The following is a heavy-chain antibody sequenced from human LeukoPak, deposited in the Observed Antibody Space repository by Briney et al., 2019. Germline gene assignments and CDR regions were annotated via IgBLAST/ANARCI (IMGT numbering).Heavy chain of an antibody. Sequence: GGSLRLSCAAFGFRFSSYAMSWVRQAPGKGLEWVSAISGSGGSTYHADSVKGRFTISRDNSKNTLYLQMNTLRAEDTAVYYCSKVDKTMVLPYYFDYWGQGTLVTVSS. CDR1: GFRFSSYA. D-gene: IGHD5-18*01. CDR2: ISGSGGST. CDR3: SKVDKTMVLPYYFDY. J-gene: IGHJ4*02. V-gene: IGHV3-23*01.